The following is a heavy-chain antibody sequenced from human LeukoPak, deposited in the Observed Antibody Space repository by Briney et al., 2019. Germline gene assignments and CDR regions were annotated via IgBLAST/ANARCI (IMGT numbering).Heavy chain of an antibody. V-gene: IGHV3-30*03. CDR1: GFTFNNYG. CDR2: ISSDGNSK. D-gene: IGHD3-10*01. Sequence: SGGSLRLSCAASGFTFNNYGIHWVRQAPGKGLEWVAVISSDGNSKFYSDSVKGRFTISRDNSKNTLSLEMNSLRPADTAVYYCAGYHGSGRYSGWFDPWGQGTVVTVSS. CDR3: AGYHGSGRYSGWFDP. J-gene: IGHJ5*02.